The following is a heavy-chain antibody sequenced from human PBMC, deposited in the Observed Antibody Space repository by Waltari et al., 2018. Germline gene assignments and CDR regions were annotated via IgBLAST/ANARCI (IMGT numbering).Heavy chain of an antibody. V-gene: IGHV2-70*11. D-gene: IGHD1-1*01. CDR2: IYWNDSK. CDR1: GFSISTTGTG. J-gene: IGHJ4*02. CDR3: ARVRGTKGSFDY. Sequence: ESGPALVKPTQTLTLTCTFSGFSISTTGTGVGWIRQPPGKALEWLASIYWNDSKYYSTSLKSRLTISKDTSKNQVVLTMTNMVPVDTATYYCARVRGTKGSFDYWGQVVLVTVSS.